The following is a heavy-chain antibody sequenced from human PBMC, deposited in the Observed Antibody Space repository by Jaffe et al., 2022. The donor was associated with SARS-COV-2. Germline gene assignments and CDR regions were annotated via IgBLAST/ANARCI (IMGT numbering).Heavy chain of an antibody. CDR2: IYSGGST. CDR3: AVAPSYYYYGMDV. D-gene: IGHD5-12*01. CDR1: GFTVSSNY. V-gene: IGHV3-66*02. J-gene: IGHJ6*02. Sequence: EVQLVESGGGLVQPGGSLRLSCAASGFTVSSNYMSWVRQAPGKGLEWVSVIYSGGSTYYADSVKGRFTISRDNSKNTLYLQMNSLRAEDTAVYYCAVAPSYYYYGMDVWGQGTTVTVSS.